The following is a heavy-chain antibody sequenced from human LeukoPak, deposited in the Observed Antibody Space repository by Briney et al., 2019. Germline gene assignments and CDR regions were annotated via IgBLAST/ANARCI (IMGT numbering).Heavy chain of an antibody. V-gene: IGHV3-43*02. CDR2: ISGDGVST. CDR3: AKESGKFDY. J-gene: IGHJ4*02. Sequence: GGSLRLSCAASGFTFSSYEMNWVRQAPGKGLEWVSLISGDGVSTFYAVSVKGRFSISRDNSKNSPYLEMNSLRTEDAAMYYCAKESGKFDYWGQGTLVAVSS. CDR1: GFTFSSYE.